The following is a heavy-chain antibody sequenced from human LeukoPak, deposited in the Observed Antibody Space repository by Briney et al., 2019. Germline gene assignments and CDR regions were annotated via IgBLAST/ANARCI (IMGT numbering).Heavy chain of an antibody. CDR3: ASGARGTREGGDLYSFDY. CDR2: MKQDGSEK. D-gene: IGHD4-17*01. J-gene: IGHJ4*02. V-gene: IGHV3-7*01. CDR1: GFTFSSYW. Sequence: GGSLRLSRAASGFTFSSYWMCWVRQAPGKGLEWVANMKQDGSEKYYVDSVKGRFTISRDNAKNSLHLQLNSLRAEDTAVYYCASGARGTREGGDLYSFDYWGQGTLVTVSS.